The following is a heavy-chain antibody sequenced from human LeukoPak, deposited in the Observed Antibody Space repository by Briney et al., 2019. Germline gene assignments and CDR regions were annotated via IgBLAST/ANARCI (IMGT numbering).Heavy chain of an antibody. Sequence: GGALRLSCAASGFTFSSYWMHWVRQAPGKGLVWVSRINSDGSSTSYADSVKGRFTISRDNAKNTLYLQMNSLRAEDTAVYYCARVPDTYYYYGMDVWGQGTTVTVSS. CDR2: INSDGSST. D-gene: IGHD5-18*01. V-gene: IGHV3-74*01. CDR3: ARVPDTYYYYGMDV. CDR1: GFTFSSYW. J-gene: IGHJ6*02.